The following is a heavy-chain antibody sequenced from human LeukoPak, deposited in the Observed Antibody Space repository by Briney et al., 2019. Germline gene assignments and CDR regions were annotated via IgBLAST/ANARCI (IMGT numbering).Heavy chain of an antibody. V-gene: IGHV3-30*03. Sequence: PGGSLRLSCAASGFTFSSYGMHWVRQAPGKGLEWVAVISYDGSNKYYADSVKGRFTISRDNSKNTLYLQMNSLRAEDTAVYYCARDVVLSGTDAFDIWGQGTRVTVSS. CDR2: ISYDGSNK. D-gene: IGHD2-15*01. J-gene: IGHJ3*02. CDR1: GFTFSSYG. CDR3: ARDVVLSGTDAFDI.